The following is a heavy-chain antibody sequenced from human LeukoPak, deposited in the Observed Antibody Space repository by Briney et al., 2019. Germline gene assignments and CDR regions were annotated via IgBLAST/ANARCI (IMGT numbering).Heavy chain of an antibody. Sequence: ASVKVSCKASGGSFSNYAISWVRQAPGQGLEWMGSLTPIFGTPRYAQNFQGRVTITADEYTTTAYLELSGVRSDDTAVYFCARDLGLGVVPAEMGHGMDVWGQGTTVIVSS. CDR2: LTPIFGTP. V-gene: IGHV1-69*13. J-gene: IGHJ6*02. CDR1: GGSFSNYA. D-gene: IGHD2-2*01. CDR3: ARDLGLGVVPAEMGHGMDV.